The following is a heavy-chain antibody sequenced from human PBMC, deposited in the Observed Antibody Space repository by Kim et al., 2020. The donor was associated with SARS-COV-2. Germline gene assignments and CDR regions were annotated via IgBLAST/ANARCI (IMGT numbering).Heavy chain of an antibody. J-gene: IGHJ4*02. V-gene: IGHV5-10-1*01. CDR3: SRHPPNYYDSSGYSIFDY. CDR2: IDPSDSYT. Sequence: GESLKISCKGSGYSFTSYWISWVRQMPGKGLEWMGRIDPSDSYTNYSPSCQGHVTISADKSISTAYLQWSSLKASDTAMYYCSRHPPNYYDSSGYSIFDYWSQRTLVTVSS. CDR1: GYSFTSYW. D-gene: IGHD3-22*01.